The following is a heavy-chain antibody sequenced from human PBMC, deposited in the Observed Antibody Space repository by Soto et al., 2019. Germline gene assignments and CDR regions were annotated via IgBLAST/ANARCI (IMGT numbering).Heavy chain of an antibody. V-gene: IGHV4-39*01. Sequence: QLQLQESGPGLVKPSETLSLTCTVSGGSISSYYWGWIRRPPGKGLEWIGSIYYSGSTYYNPSLKSRVTISVATSKNQSSLKLSSVTAADTAVYYCARRWGYSFDYWGQGTLVTVSS. CDR3: ARRWGYSFDY. CDR1: GGSISSYY. D-gene: IGHD7-27*01. CDR2: IYYSGST. J-gene: IGHJ4*02.